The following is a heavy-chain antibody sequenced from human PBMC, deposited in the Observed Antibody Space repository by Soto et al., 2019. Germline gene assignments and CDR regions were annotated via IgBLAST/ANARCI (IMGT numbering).Heavy chain of an antibody. J-gene: IGHJ4*02. CDR2: IKVDGSEK. D-gene: IGHD5-12*01. Sequence: EVQLVESGGGLVQPGGSLRLSCAASGFTFSNYLMSWVRQAPGKGLAWRANIKVDGSEKYYVDSVKGRFTIHRDNDKNSMYLQMISLRVEDTAVYYCARDIVATMGGFDYWGLGVLVSVSS. CDR3: ARDIVATMGGFDY. V-gene: IGHV3-7*01. CDR1: GFTFSNYL.